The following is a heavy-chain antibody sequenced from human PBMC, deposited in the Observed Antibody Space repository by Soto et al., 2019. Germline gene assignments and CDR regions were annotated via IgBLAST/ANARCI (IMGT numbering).Heavy chain of an antibody. CDR3: ARHACGYCSGGGNPPIDY. J-gene: IGHJ4*02. CDR2: IHFSGST. V-gene: IGHV4-39*01. D-gene: IGHD2-15*01. CDR1: GGSISSSSYY. Sequence: SEALSLTCTVPGGSISSSSYYWAWIRQPPGKGLEWIGNIHFSGSTHYNPSLKSRVTISVDTSNNKFSLKLSSVTAADTAVYYCARHACGYCSGGGNPPIDYWGQGTLVTVSS.